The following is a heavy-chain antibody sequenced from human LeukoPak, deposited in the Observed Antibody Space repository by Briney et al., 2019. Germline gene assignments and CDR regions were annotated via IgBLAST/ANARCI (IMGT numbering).Heavy chain of an antibody. D-gene: IGHD1-7*01. CDR1: GGSISSYY. V-gene: IGHV4-4*07. Sequence: SETLSLTCTVSGGSISSYYWSWIRQPAGKGLEWIGRIYTSGSTNYNPSLKSRVTMSVDTSKNQFSLKLSSVTAADTAVYYCARVLANWNYENYYYGMDVWGQGTTVTVSS. CDR2: IYTSGST. J-gene: IGHJ6*02. CDR3: ARVLANWNYENYYYGMDV.